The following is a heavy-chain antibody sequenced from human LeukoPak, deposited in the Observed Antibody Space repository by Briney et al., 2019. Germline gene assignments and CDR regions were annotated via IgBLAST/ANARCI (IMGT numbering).Heavy chain of an antibody. V-gene: IGHV1-2*02. J-gene: IGHJ4*02. CDR3: ARAGTSSGVFDY. CDR1: GYTFTGYL. CDR2: INPNSGGT. D-gene: IGHD6-25*01. Sequence: ASVKVSCKASGYTFTGYLIHWVRQAPGQGLEWMGWINPNSGGTDYAQKFQGRVTLTRDRSISTAYMELSRLRSDDTAVYYCARAGTSSGVFDYWGQGTLVTVSS.